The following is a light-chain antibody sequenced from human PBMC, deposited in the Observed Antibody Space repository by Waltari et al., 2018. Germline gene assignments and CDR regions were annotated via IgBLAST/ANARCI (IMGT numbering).Light chain of an antibody. CDR3: NSRDTGGIHLL. V-gene: IGLV3-19*01. CDR1: SLRSYS. CDR2: GNN. J-gene: IGLJ3*02. Sequence: SSELTQDPALSVALGQTVRITCQGDSLRSYSAPWYQQKPGQAPAVVISGNNSRPSGIPDRFSGSGSGNTASLTITGAQEEDEADDYCNSRDTGGIHLLFGGGTKLTVL.